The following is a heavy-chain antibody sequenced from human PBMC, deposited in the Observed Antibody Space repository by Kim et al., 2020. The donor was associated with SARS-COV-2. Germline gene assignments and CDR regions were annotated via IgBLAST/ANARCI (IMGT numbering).Heavy chain of an antibody. J-gene: IGHJ4*02. D-gene: IGHD4-4*01. Sequence: RVTISVDTSKNQFSLKLSSVTAADTAVYYCARAPGWNVGPDSTVTTIFDYWGQGTLVTVSS. CDR3: ARAPGWNVGPDSTVTTIFDY. V-gene: IGHV4-59*01.